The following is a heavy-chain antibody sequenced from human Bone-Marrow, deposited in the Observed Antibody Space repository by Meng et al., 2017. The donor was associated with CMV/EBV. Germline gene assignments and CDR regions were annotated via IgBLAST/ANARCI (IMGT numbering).Heavy chain of an antibody. CDR2: INPNSGGT. D-gene: IGHD6-6*01. Sequence: ASVKVSCKASGYTFTGYYMHWVRQAPGQGLEWMGWINPNSGGTNYAQEFQGRVTMTRDTSISTAYMELSRLRSDDTAVYYCAREGQLVLGYYGMDVWGQGTTVTVSS. J-gene: IGHJ6*02. V-gene: IGHV1-2*02. CDR1: GYTFTGYY. CDR3: AREGQLVLGYYGMDV.